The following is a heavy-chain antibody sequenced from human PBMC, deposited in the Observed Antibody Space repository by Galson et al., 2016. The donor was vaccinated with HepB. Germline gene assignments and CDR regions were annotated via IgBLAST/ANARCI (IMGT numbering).Heavy chain of an antibody. V-gene: IGHV3-30-3*01. J-gene: IGHJ3*02. D-gene: IGHD1-7*01. CDR1: GFSFSSYV. CDR2: LSSDGRNK. Sequence: SLRLSCAASGFSFSSYVMNWVRQAPGKGLEWVAFLSSDGRNKFYADSVKGRFTISRDNSKNTLHLQMNSLRAEDTAVYYCARSGNYSYAFDIWGQGTIVTVSS. CDR3: ARSGNYSYAFDI.